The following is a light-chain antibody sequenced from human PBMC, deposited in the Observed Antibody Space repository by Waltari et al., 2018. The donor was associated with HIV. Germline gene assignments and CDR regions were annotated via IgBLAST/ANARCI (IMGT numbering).Light chain of an antibody. CDR1: SSDVGDYNY. CDR2: DIT. Sequence: HSALTQPRSVSGSPGQSVTISCTGTSSDVGDYNYVSWYQQHPGKAPKLLIFDITKRPAGVPDRFSGSKSGSTASLTISGLHLEDEANYYCCSYAGTYSWVFGGGTTLTVL. V-gene: IGLV2-11*01. CDR3: CSYAGTYSWV. J-gene: IGLJ3*02.